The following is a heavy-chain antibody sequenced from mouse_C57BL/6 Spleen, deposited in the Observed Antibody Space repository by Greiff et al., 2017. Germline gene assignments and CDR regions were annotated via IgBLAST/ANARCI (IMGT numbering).Heavy chain of an antibody. CDR3: TTFYSNYGY. V-gene: IGHV14-4*01. CDR2: IDPENGDT. Sequence: VQLQQSGAELVRPGASVKLSCTASGFNIKDDYMHWVKQRPEQGLEWIGWIDPENGDTEYASKFQGKATITADTSSDTAYLQLSSLTSEDTAVYYCTTFYSNYGYWGQGTTLTVSS. CDR1: GFNIKDDY. J-gene: IGHJ2*01. D-gene: IGHD2-5*01.